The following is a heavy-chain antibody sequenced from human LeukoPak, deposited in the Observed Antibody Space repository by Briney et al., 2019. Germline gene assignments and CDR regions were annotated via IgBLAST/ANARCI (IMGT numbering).Heavy chain of an antibody. J-gene: IGHJ4*02. CDR2: INHSGST. CDR1: GGSISSGDYY. V-gene: IGHV4-39*07. Sequence: SSETLSLTCTVSGGSISSGDYYWSWIRQPPGKGLEWIGEINHSGSTNYNPSLKSRVTISVDTSKNQFSLKLSSVTAADTAVYYCARDDRAVAGTPFDYWGQGTLVTVSS. CDR3: ARDDRAVAGTPFDY. D-gene: IGHD6-19*01.